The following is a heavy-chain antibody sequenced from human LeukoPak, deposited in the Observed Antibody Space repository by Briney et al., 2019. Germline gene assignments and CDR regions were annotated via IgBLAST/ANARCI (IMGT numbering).Heavy chain of an antibody. CDR2: IYPGDSGT. CDR3: ARQNDFRLDY. Sequence: GESLRISCKGSGYTFSSYWIGWVRQMPGKGLEWMGIIYPGDSGTRYSPSLQGQVTISVDTSIGTAYLQWSSLKASDTAIYYCARQNDFRLDYWGQGTLVTVSS. CDR1: GYTFSSYW. V-gene: IGHV5-51*01. J-gene: IGHJ4*02. D-gene: IGHD3-3*01.